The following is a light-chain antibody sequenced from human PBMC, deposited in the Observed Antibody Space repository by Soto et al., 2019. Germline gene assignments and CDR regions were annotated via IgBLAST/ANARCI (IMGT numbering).Light chain of an antibody. Sequence: DIQMTPSPSTLSASVGDRITITCRASQSINAWLAWYQQRPGKAPKLLIYDVSTLDSGVPSMFSGSASGTEFTLTISSSESDDFATYYCQQYHRYSTFGQGTKVDIK. CDR3: QQYHRYST. CDR2: DVS. CDR1: QSINAW. V-gene: IGKV1-5*01. J-gene: IGKJ1*01.